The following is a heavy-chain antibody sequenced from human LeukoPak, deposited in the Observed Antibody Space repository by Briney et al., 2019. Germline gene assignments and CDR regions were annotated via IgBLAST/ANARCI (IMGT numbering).Heavy chain of an antibody. CDR3: ARIKTLRFLRTDWFDP. Sequence: SETLSLTCAVYGGSFSGYYWSWIRQPPGKGLEWIGEINHSGSTNYNPSLKSRVTISVDTSKNQFSLKLSSVTAADTTVYYCARIKTLRFLRTDWFDPWGQGTLVTVSS. CDR1: GGSFSGYY. J-gene: IGHJ5*02. D-gene: IGHD3-3*01. CDR2: INHSGST. V-gene: IGHV4-34*01.